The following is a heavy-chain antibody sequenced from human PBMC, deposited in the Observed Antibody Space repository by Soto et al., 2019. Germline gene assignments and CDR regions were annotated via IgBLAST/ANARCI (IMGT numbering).Heavy chain of an antibody. CDR1: SLTPRNHW. CDR2: ISPFDSKT. J-gene: IGHJ5*02. D-gene: IGHD3-10*01. Sequence: GGPLRLSCAAGSLTPRNHWVHWVGQVSCKGLVWRSGISPFDSKTYYADSLQGRFAMSRDDAKDTVSLQRSSQRASFTPIYFCSREVVVRGWPLGKDLWGHGTQVTVYS. V-gene: IGHV3-74*01. CDR3: SREVVVRGWPLGKDL.